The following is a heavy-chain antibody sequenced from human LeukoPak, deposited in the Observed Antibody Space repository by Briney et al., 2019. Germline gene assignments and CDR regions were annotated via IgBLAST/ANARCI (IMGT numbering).Heavy chain of an antibody. CDR3: ARVAESITMVRVDPSGAFDI. D-gene: IGHD3-10*01. V-gene: IGHV3-21*01. J-gene: IGHJ3*02. CDR2: ISSSSSYI. CDR1: GFTFSSYS. Sequence: PGGSLRLSCAASGFTFSSYSMNWVRQAPGKGLEWVSSISSSSSYIYYADSVKGRFTISRDNAKNSLYLQMNSLRAEDTAVYYCARVAESITMVRVDPSGAFDIWGQGTMVTVSS.